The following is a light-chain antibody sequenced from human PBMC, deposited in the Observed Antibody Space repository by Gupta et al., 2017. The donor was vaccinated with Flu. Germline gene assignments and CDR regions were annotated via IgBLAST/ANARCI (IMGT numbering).Light chain of an antibody. Sequence: GNRCTIPCRASPGIRSDLAWYQQKPGEAPALRIYVASNLVSGVPSRFSGGGSGTDFTLMIANLQPEDLATYYCLQSNSYPYCFGQGTKLQI. CDR2: VAS. J-gene: IGKJ2*03. CDR3: LQSNSYPYC. CDR1: PGIRSD. V-gene: IGKV1-6*01.